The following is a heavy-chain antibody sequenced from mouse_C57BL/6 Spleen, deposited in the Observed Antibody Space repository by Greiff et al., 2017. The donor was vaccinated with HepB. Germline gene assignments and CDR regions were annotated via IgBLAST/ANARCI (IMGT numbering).Heavy chain of an antibody. J-gene: IGHJ4*01. D-gene: IGHD3-2*02. CDR2: IYTGDGDT. CDR3: EREGGSSGYAMDD. CDR1: GYAFSSSW. V-gene: IGHV1-82*01. Sequence: QVQLQQSGPELVKPGASVKISCKASGYAFSSSWMNWVKQRPGKGLEWIGRIYTGDGDTNYNGKFKGKATLTADKSSSTAYMQLSSLTSEDSAVYFCEREGGSSGYAMDDWGQGTSVTVSS.